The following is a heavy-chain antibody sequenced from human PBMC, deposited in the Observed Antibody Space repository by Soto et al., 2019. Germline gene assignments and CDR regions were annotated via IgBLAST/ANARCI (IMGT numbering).Heavy chain of an antibody. V-gene: IGHV3-30-3*01. CDR2: ISYDRSNK. Sequence: GGSLRLSCAASGFTFSSYAMHWVRQAPGKGLEWVAAISYDRSNKYYADSVKGRFTIARDNSKNTLYLQMNSLRAEDTAVYYCARDLKALGSGWYYFYYDYGMDVWGQGTTVTVSS. CDR1: GFTFSSYA. D-gene: IGHD6-19*01. CDR3: ARDLKALGSGWYYFYYDYGMDV. J-gene: IGHJ6*02.